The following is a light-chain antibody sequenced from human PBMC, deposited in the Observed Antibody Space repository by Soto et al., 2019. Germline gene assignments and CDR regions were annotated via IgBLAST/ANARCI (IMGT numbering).Light chain of an antibody. CDR3: QQYSTLPHT. CDR2: GVS. J-gene: IGKJ2*01. V-gene: IGKV3-20*01. Sequence: ENVLTQSPGTLFLSPGERATLSCRGSQSVTNSFFAWYQQKPGQAPRLLIYGVSSRATGIPDRFSGSGSGTDFTLTISRLEPEDFVVYCCQQYSTLPHTFGRGTKLEVK. CDR1: QSVTNSF.